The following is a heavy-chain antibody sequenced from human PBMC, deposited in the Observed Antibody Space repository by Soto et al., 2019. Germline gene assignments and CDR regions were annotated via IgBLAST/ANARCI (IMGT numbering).Heavy chain of an antibody. CDR3: ARGSSIAAAANWFDP. Sequence: SETLSLTCAVSGGSISRSNWWSWVRQPPGKGLEWIGEIYHSGSTNYNPSLKSRVTISVDKSKNQFSLKLSSVTAADTAVYYCARGSSIAAAANWFDPWGQGTLVTVSS. CDR2: IYHSGST. J-gene: IGHJ5*02. CDR1: GGSISRSNW. V-gene: IGHV4-4*02. D-gene: IGHD6-13*01.